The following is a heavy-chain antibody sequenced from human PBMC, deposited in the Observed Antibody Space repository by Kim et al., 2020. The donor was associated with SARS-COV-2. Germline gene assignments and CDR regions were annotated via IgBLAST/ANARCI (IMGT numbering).Heavy chain of an antibody. CDR2: IYYSGST. Sequence: SETLSLTCTVSGGSISSSSYYWGWIRQPPGKGLEWIGSIYYSGSTYYNPSLKSRVTISVDTSKNQFSLKLSSVTAADTAVYYCARLARINAVWYYYGSGSFDTLGQGTLVTVSS. V-gene: IGHV4-39*01. CDR3: ARLARINAVWYYYGSGSFDT. CDR1: GGSISSSSYY. D-gene: IGHD3-10*01. J-gene: IGHJ5*02.